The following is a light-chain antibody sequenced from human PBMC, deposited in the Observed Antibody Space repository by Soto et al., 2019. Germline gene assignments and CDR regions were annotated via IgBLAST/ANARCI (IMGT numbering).Light chain of an antibody. V-gene: IGKV3D-15*01. Sequence: IVMTQSPATLSVSPWERATLSCRASQSVSSNLAWYQQKPGQAPRLLIHDASNRAAGVPARFSGSGSGTDFTLTISSLEPEDFAVYYCQQYIKWPLTFGGGTKVDIK. J-gene: IGKJ4*01. CDR2: DAS. CDR3: QQYIKWPLT. CDR1: QSVSSN.